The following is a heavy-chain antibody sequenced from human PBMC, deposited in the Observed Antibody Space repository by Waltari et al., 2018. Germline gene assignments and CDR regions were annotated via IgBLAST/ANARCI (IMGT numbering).Heavy chain of an antibody. D-gene: IGHD6-19*01. CDR1: GGTFRSYA. CDR2: SIPIFGTA. J-gene: IGHJ4*02. Sequence: QVPLVQSGAELTKPGSSVKVSCKASGGTFRSYAISWLRPAPGQGLEWMGGSIPIFGTANYAQKFQGRVTITADKSTSTAYMELSSLRSEDTAVYYCASQMEGSGWPYFDYWGQGTLVTVSS. V-gene: IGHV1-69*14. CDR3: ASQMEGSGWPYFDY.